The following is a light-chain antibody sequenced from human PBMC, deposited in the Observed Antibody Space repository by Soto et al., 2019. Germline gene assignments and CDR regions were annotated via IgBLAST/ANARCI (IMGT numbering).Light chain of an antibody. J-gene: IGKJ1*01. CDR2: KAS. CDR3: QQYNSYRT. Sequence: DIQMTQSPSTLSASVGDRVTITCRASQSISSWLAWYQQKPGKAPKLLIYKASSLESGVPSRCSGSGSGTEFTLTIISLQPDDFATYYCQQYNSYRTFGQGTKVDTK. CDR1: QSISSW. V-gene: IGKV1-5*03.